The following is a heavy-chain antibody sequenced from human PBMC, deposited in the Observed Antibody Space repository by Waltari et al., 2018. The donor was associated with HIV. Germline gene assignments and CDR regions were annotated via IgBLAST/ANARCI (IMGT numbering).Heavy chain of an antibody. CDR2: IYHSGST. V-gene: IGHV4-38-2*02. J-gene: IGHJ4*02. CDR1: GYSISSGYY. CDR3: ARDGPYGSGSQGGY. D-gene: IGHD3-10*01. Sequence: QVQLQESGPGLVKPSETLSLTCTVSGYSISSGYYWGWIRQPPGKGLEWIGSIYHSGSTYYNPSLKSRVTISVDTSKNQFSLKLSSVTAADTAVYYCARDGPYGSGSQGGYWGQGTLVTVSS.